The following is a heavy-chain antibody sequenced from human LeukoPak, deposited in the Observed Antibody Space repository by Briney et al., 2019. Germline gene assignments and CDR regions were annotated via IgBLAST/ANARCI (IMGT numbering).Heavy chain of an antibody. D-gene: IGHD3-22*01. CDR2: INPNSGGT. CDR1: GYTFTGYY. J-gene: IGHJ4*02. Sequence: GASVKVSCKASGYTFTGYYMHWVRQAPGQGLEWMGWINPNSGGTNSAQQFQGRVTMTRDTSISTVHMELSRLRSDDTAVYFCARGNIYYYHSSGYFFDSWGQGTLVTVSS. CDR3: ARGNIYYYHSSGYFFDS. V-gene: IGHV1-2*02.